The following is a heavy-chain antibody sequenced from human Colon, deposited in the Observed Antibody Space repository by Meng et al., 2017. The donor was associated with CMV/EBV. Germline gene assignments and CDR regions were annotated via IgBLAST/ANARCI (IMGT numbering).Heavy chain of an antibody. V-gene: IGHV4-39*07. CDR3: GRHGPFVPAASSYYYSIDV. D-gene: IGHD2-2*01. CDR2: MYYTGST. Sequence: SETLSLTCTVSGGSISSSSYYWGWTRQPPGKGLEWIGSMYYTGSTYYNPSLKSRVTMSLDRSKNHFSLKLSSVTAADTAVYYCGRHGPFVPAASSYYYSIDVWGQGTTVTVSS. CDR1: GGSISSSSYY. J-gene: IGHJ6*02.